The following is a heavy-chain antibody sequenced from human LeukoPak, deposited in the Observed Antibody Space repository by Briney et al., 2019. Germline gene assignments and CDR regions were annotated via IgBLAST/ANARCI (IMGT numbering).Heavy chain of an antibody. Sequence: GGSLRLSCAASGFTFSSYSMNWVRQAAGKGLEWVSSISSSSSYIYYADSVKGRFTISRDNAKNSLYLQMNSLRAEDTAVYYCARPNPVYDSSGYYDGAFDIWGQGTMVTVSS. V-gene: IGHV3-21*01. J-gene: IGHJ3*02. CDR1: GFTFSSYS. CDR2: ISSSSSYI. D-gene: IGHD3-22*01. CDR3: ARPNPVYDSSGYYDGAFDI.